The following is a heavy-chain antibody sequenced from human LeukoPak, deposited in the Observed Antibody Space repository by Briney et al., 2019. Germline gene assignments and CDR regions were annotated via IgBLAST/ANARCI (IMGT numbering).Heavy chain of an antibody. CDR1: GSTFSRYW. V-gene: IGHV3-74*01. CDR2: IKSDGST. J-gene: IGHJ1*01. D-gene: IGHD3-22*01. Sequence: GGPLRLSCAASGSTFSRYWMHWVRQVPGKGLVWVSRIKSDGSTNYADSVKGRFTISRDNAKNTVSLQMNSLRAEDTGVYYCARAPAEIGGYYPEYFRHWGQGTLVTVSS. CDR3: ARAPAEIGGYYPEYFRH.